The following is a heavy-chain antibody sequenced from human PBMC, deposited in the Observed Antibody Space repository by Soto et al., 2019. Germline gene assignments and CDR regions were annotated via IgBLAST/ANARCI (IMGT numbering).Heavy chain of an antibody. CDR1: GFTFSGSA. V-gene: IGHV3-73*01. CDR3: TRVLWPTSYWYFDL. CDR2: IRSKANSYAT. D-gene: IGHD3-10*01. J-gene: IGHJ2*01. Sequence: HPGGSLRLSCAASGFTFSGSAMHWVRQASGKGLEWVGRIRSKANSYATAYAASVKGRFTISRDDSKNTAYLQMYSLKTEDTAVYYCTRVLWPTSYWYFDLWGRGTLVTVSS.